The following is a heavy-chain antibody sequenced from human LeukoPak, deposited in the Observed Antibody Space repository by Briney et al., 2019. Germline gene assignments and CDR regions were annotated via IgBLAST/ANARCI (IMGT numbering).Heavy chain of an antibody. J-gene: IGHJ4*02. Sequence: GASVKVSCKASGGTFSSYAISWVRQAPGQGLEWMGRIIPILGIANYAQKFQGRVTITADKSTSTAYMELSSLRAEDTAVYYCARERRGTDWYAGGFDYWGQGILVTVSS. CDR1: GGTFSSYA. D-gene: IGHD6-19*01. V-gene: IGHV1-69*04. CDR2: IIPILGIA. CDR3: ARERRGTDWYAGGFDY.